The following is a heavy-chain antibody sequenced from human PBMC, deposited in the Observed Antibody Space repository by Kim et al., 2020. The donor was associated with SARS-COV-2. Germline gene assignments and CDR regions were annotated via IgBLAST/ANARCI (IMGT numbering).Heavy chain of an antibody. CDR3: ARDHQEYYYDSSGYSN. D-gene: IGHD3-22*01. J-gene: IGHJ4*02. Sequence: ASVKVSCKASGYTFTGYYMHWVRQAPGQGLEWMGWINPNSGGTNYAQKFQGRVTMTRDTSISTAYMELSRLRSDDTAVYYCARDHQEYYYDSSGYSNWGQGTLVTVSS. CDR1: GYTFTGYY. V-gene: IGHV1-2*02. CDR2: INPNSGGT.